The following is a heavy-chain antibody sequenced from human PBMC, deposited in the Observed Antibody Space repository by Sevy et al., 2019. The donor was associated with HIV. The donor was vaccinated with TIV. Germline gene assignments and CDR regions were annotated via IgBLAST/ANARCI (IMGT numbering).Heavy chain of an antibody. Sequence: GGSLRLSCAASGFSFSSYWMTWVRQAPGKGLEWVATMNQDGTEKDYVGSVKGRFTISRDNTKTSLFLQMNSLSAEDTAVYYCVREGLGGYSYSLDCWGQGTLVTVSS. D-gene: IGHD5-18*01. CDR1: GFSFSSYW. CDR3: VREGLGGYSYSLDC. V-gene: IGHV3-7*01. CDR2: MNQDGTEK. J-gene: IGHJ4*02.